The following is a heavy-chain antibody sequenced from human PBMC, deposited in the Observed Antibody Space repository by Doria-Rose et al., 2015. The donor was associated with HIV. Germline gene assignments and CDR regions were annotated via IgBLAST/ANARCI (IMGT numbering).Heavy chain of an antibody. J-gene: IGHJ4*02. CDR1: GFTFSSYA. D-gene: IGHD3-3*01. CDR3: AKDANYDFRSGYYFDY. V-gene: IGHV3-23*04. CDR2: ISGSGGST. Sequence: VQLVQSGGGLVQPGGSLRLSCAASGFTFSSYAMSWVRQAPGKGLEWVSAISGSGGSTYYADSVKGRFTISRDNSKNTLYLQMSSLRAEDMAVYYCAKDANYDFRSGYYFDYWGQGTLVTVSS.